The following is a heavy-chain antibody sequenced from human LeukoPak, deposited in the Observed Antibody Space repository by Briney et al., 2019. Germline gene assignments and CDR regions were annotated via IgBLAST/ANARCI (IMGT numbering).Heavy chain of an antibody. CDR1: GGSISSYY. V-gene: IGHV4-59*01. Sequence: SETLSLTCTVSGGSISSYYWSWIRQPPGKGLEWIGYIYYSGSTNYNPSLKSRVTISVDTSKNQFSLKLSSVTAADTAVYYCARAPGTQHYYYYMDVWGKGTTVTVSS. CDR3: ARAPGTQHYYYYMDV. D-gene: IGHD3-10*01. J-gene: IGHJ6*03. CDR2: IYYSGST.